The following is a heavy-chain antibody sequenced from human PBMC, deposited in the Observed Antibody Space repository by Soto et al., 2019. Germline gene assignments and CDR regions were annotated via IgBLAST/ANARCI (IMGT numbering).Heavy chain of an antibody. D-gene: IGHD3-10*01. CDR1: GYTFTSYY. Sequence: GASVKVSCKASGYTFTSYYMHWVRQAPGQGLEWMGIINPSGGSTSYAQKFQGRVTMTRDTSTSTVYMELSSLRSEDPAVYYCASTGVDYYGSGSYYNPYGIDVWGQGTTVTVS. V-gene: IGHV1-46*01. CDR2: INPSGGST. J-gene: IGHJ6*02. CDR3: ASTGVDYYGSGSYYNPYGIDV.